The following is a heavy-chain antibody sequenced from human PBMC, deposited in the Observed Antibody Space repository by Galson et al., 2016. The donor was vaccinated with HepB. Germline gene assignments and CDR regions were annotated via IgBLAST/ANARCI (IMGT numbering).Heavy chain of an antibody. Sequence: ETLSLTCEVYGGSLSGYYWSWIRQPPGKGLEWVGEINHSGSTNYNPSLESRVTISVDTSKNQFSLNLSSVTAADMALYYCARENGAYKYYGMDVWGQGTTVTVSS. J-gene: IGHJ6*02. CDR2: INHSGST. V-gene: IGHV4-34*01. CDR3: ARENGAYKYYGMDV. D-gene: IGHD3-16*01. CDR1: GGSLSGYY.